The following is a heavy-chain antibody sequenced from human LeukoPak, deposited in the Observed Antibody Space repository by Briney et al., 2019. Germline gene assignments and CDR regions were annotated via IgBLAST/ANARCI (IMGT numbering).Heavy chain of an antibody. V-gene: IGHV1-18*04. CDR3: ARHSGSGWQALGY. CDR2: TSYNGNT. Sequence: ASVKVSCKASGYTFSNYGISWVRQAPGPGLEWMGWTSYNGNTNYAQKFQDRVTMTTDASTTTAYMELRSLESDDTAVYYCARHSGSGWQALGYWGQGTLVTVSS. CDR1: GYTFSNYG. J-gene: IGHJ4*02. D-gene: IGHD6-19*01.